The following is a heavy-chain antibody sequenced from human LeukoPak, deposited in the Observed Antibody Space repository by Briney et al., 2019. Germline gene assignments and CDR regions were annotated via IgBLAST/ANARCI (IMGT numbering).Heavy chain of an antibody. CDR2: IRYDGSNK. J-gene: IGHJ4*02. Sequence: GGSLRLSCAASGFTFSSYGMHWVRQAPGKGLEWVAFIRYDGSNKYYADSVKGRFTISRDNSKTTLYLRMNSLRAEDTAVYCCAKVMTTVTLFDYWGQGTLVTVSS. D-gene: IGHD4-17*01. V-gene: IGHV3-30*02. CDR1: GFTFSSYG. CDR3: AKVMTTVTLFDY.